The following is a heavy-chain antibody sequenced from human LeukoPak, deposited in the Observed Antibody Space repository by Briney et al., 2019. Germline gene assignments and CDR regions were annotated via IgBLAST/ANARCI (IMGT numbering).Heavy chain of an antibody. Sequence: PGGSLRLSCAASGFTVSSNYMSWVRQAPGKGLEWVSVIYSGGSTYYADSAKGRFTNSRHNSKNTLYLQMNSLRAEDTAVYYCARGAVFDYWGQGTLVTVSS. J-gene: IGHJ4*02. V-gene: IGHV3-53*04. D-gene: IGHD6-19*01. CDR1: GFTVSSNY. CDR3: ARGAVFDY. CDR2: IYSGGST.